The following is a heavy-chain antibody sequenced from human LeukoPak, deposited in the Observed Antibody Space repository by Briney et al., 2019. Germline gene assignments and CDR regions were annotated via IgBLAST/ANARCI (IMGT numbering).Heavy chain of an antibody. CDR2: IYSAGNA. CDR3: ARDRPGDGYSDY. Sequence: GGSLRLSCAPSGFSVGTYEMNWVRQTPGKGLEWVSIIYSAGNAYYADSVKGRFTISRDNSKNTLYLQMNSLRAEDTAVFYCARDRPGDGYSDYWGQGTLVTVSS. J-gene: IGHJ4*02. V-gene: IGHV3-66*01. CDR1: GFSVGTYE. D-gene: IGHD3-10*01.